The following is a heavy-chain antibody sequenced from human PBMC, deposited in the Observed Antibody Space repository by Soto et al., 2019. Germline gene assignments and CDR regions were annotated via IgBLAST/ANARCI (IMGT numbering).Heavy chain of an antibody. CDR2: ISAYNGNT. D-gene: IGHD3-22*01. CDR1: GYTFTSYG. CDR3: AREVGYYDSSGYYYYGMDV. V-gene: IGHV1-18*01. J-gene: IGHJ6*02. Sequence: ASVKVSCKASGYTFTSYGISWVRQAPGQGLEWMGWISAYNGNTNYAQKLQGRVTMTTDTSTSTAYMELRSLRSDDTAVYYCAREVGYYDSSGYYYYGMDVWGQGTTVTVSS.